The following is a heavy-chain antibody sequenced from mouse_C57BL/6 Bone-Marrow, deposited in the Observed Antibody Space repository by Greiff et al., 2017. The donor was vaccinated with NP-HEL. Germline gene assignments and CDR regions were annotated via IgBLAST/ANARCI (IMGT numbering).Heavy chain of an antibody. CDR3: ASHSWFAY. CDR2: INPSSGYT. CDR1: GYTFTSYT. Sequence: QVQLKQSGAELARPGASVKMSCKASGYTFTSYTMHWVKQRPGQGLEWIGYINPSSGYTKYNQKFKDKATLTADKSSRTAYMQLSSLTSEDSAVYYCASHSWFAYWGQGTLVTVSA. J-gene: IGHJ3*01. V-gene: IGHV1-4*01.